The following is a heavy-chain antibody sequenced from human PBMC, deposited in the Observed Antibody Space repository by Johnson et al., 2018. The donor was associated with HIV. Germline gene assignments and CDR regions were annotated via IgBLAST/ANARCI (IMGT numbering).Heavy chain of an antibody. CDR1: GFIFSDYY. J-gene: IGHJ3*02. D-gene: IGHD4/OR15-4a*01. Sequence: QVQLVESGVDLVKPGGSLRLSCAASGFIFSDYYMTWIRQAPGKGLESISYISSSGRTIYYADSVKGRFTMSRDNAKKSLYLQMNSLRAEDTAVYYFAKDRYGWCYPDAFDIWGQWTMVPVSS. CDR3: AKDRYGWCYPDAFDI. CDR2: ISSSGRTI. V-gene: IGHV3-11*04.